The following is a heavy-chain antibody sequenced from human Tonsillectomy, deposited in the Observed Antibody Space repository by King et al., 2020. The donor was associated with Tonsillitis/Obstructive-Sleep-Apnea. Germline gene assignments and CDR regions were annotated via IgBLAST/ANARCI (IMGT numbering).Heavy chain of an antibody. CDR1: GYSFTSYW. J-gene: IGHJ3*02. D-gene: IGHD3-22*01. CDR2: IDPSDSYT. V-gene: IGHV5-10-1*03. CDR3: ARNSVFTILNDAFDI. Sequence: VQLVESGAEVKKPGESLRISCKGSGYSFTSYWISWVRQMPGKGLEWMGRIDPSDSYTNYSPSFQGHVTISADKSISTAYLQWSSLKASDTAMYYCARNSVFTILNDAFDIWGQGTMVTVSS.